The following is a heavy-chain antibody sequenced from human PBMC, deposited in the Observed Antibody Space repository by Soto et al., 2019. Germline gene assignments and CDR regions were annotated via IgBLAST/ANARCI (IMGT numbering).Heavy chain of an antibody. Sequence: SETLSLTCAVYGGSFSGYYWSWIRQPPGKGLEWIGEINHSGSTNYNPSLKSRVTISVDTSKNQFSLKLSSVTAADTAEYYCARIGFGSWYNQYYFDQWGQVTLVTVSS. CDR1: GGSFSGYY. V-gene: IGHV4-34*01. CDR3: ARIGFGSWYNQYYFDQ. D-gene: IGHD6-13*01. J-gene: IGHJ4*02. CDR2: INHSGST.